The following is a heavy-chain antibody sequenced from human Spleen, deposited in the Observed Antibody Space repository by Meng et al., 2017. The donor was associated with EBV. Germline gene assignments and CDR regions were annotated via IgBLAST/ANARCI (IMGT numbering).Heavy chain of an antibody. V-gene: IGHV4-59*01. J-gene: IGHJ5*01. Sequence: QVRLQESGPGLVKPSGTLSLTCTVSGGSINHYYWTWIRQPPGKGLECIGDIYYTGSTNYRPSLKSRVTISVDTSKNQFSLKLSSVTAADTAVYYCARVVTGRFDPWGQGILVTVSS. CDR1: GGSINHYY. CDR3: ARVVTGRFDP. D-gene: IGHD2-21*02. CDR2: IYYTGST.